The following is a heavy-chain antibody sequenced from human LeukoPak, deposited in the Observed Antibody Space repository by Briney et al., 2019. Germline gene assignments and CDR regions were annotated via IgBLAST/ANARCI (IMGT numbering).Heavy chain of an antibody. CDR2: IYYSGST. CDR3: ARDYLGGNPDAFDI. D-gene: IGHD4-23*01. Sequence: SETLSLTCTVSGDSISSSSYYWGWIRQPPGKELEWLGSIYYSGSTYYNPSLNSRVTISVDTSKNQSSLKLSSVTAADTAVYYCARDYLGGNPDAFDIWGQGTMVTVSS. J-gene: IGHJ3*02. CDR1: GDSISSSSYY. V-gene: IGHV4-39*07.